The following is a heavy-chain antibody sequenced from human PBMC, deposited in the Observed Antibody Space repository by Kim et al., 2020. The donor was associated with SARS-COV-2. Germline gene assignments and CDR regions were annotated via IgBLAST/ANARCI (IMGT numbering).Heavy chain of an antibody. Sequence: SLKSRVTISVDTSKNQFSLKLSSVTAADTAVYYCARSHIVVVTAWGLPDYWGQGTLVTVSS. V-gene: IGHV4-59*12. D-gene: IGHD2-21*02. CDR3: ARSHIVVVTAWGLPDY. J-gene: IGHJ4*02.